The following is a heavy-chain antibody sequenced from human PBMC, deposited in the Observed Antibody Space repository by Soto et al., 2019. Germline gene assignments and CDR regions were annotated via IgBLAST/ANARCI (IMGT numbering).Heavy chain of an antibody. CDR2: ITGYGIQT. V-gene: IGHV3-23*01. J-gene: IGHJ4*02. CDR3: ANAARDCVGVCYAXYFDY. D-gene: IGHD2-21*02. Sequence: LRLSCAASRVTFFGYAMSWFRQAPGKGLEWVAGITGYGIQTVYTESVKGRLTIFRDNAKNALFLHMNNLRVEDTSVYFCANAARDCVGVCYAXYFDYWGKGALXTXS. CDR1: RVTFFGYA.